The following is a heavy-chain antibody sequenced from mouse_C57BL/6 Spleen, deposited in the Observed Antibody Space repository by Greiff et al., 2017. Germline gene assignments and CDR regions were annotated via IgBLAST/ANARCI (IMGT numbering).Heavy chain of an antibody. V-gene: IGHV1-53*01. CDR2: INPSNGGT. J-gene: IGHJ3*01. Sequence: QVHVKQPGTELVKPGASVKLSCKASGYTFTSYWMHWVKQRPGQGLEWIGNINPSNGGTNYNEKFKSKATLTVDKSSSTAYMQLSSLTSEDSAVYYCARIKASGTLAWFAYWGQGTLVTVSA. CDR3: ARIKASGTLAWFAY. D-gene: IGHD4-1*01. CDR1: GYTFTSYW.